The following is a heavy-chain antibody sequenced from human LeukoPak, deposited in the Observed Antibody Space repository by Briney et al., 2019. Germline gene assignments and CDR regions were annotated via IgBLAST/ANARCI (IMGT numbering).Heavy chain of an antibody. D-gene: IGHD5-24*01. CDR3: ARLLSGGWLQSHPFDF. J-gene: IGHJ4*02. CDR1: RYIFTNYW. Sequence: GESLQISCKGSRYIFTNYWIGWVRQMPGKGLEWMGIIYPGDSDTTYSPSFQGQVTISADKSISTAYLQWRSLKASDTAMYYCARLLSGGWLQSHPFDFWAQGTLVTVSS. V-gene: IGHV5-51*01. CDR2: IYPGDSDT.